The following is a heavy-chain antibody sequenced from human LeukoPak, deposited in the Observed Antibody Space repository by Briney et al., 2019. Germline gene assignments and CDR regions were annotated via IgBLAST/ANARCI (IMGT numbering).Heavy chain of an antibody. CDR2: IYYGGST. CDR1: GGSISSGGYY. V-gene: IGHV4-31*03. J-gene: IGHJ4*02. CDR3: TRVLAGYFDY. D-gene: IGHD6-19*01. Sequence: SETLSLPCTVSGGSISSGGYYWSWIRQHPGKGLEWIGYIYYGGSTYYNPSLKSRVTISVDTSKNQFSLKLSSVTAADTAVYYCTRVLAGYFDYWGQGTLVTVSS.